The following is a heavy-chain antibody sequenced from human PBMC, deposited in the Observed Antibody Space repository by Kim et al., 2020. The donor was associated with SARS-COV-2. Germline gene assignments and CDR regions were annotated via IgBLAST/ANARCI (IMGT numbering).Heavy chain of an antibody. J-gene: IGHJ3*02. V-gene: IGHV3-53*01. D-gene: IGHD3-10*01. CDR2: GSK. CDR3: ARGRGAFDI. Sequence: GSKYYADSVKGRLTISRDNSKNTLYLQMNSLRAEDTAVYYCARGRGAFDIWGQGTMVTVSS.